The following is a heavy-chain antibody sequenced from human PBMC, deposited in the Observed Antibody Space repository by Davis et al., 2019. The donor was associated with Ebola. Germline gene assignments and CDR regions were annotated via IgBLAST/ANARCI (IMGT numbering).Heavy chain of an antibody. J-gene: IGHJ6*02. Sequence: AASVKVSCKASGYSFTSYGISWVRQAPGQGLEWMGWISAYNGNTNYAQKFQGRVTMTTDTSTSTAYMELRSLRSDDTAVYYCAASLNFDWLLSGMDVWGQGTTVTVSS. CDR2: ISAYNGNT. CDR1: GYSFTSYG. D-gene: IGHD3-9*01. CDR3: AASLNFDWLLSGMDV. V-gene: IGHV1-18*01.